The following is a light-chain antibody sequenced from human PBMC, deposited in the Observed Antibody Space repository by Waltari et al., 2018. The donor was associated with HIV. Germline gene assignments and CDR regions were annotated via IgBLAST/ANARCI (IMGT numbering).Light chain of an antibody. CDR3: QQYHTYRM. Sequence: DIQMTQSPSPLSASVGDRVTITCRASQSVNTWLAWYQQKPGQAPKILIYKASTLETGVPSRFSGSGSGTEFTLTISSLQPDDFATYYCQQYHTYRMFGQGTRLEL. J-gene: IGKJ1*01. V-gene: IGKV1-5*03. CDR2: KAS. CDR1: QSVNTW.